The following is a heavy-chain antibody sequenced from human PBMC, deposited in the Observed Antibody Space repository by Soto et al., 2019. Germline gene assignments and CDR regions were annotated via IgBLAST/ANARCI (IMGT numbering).Heavy chain of an antibody. Sequence: SETLSLTCAVYVGSFSDYYWSWIRQPPGKGLEWIGEINHSGSTTYNPSLKSRVTISVDTSKNQFSLKLSSVTAAGTAVYYCARRTDYGDYLNWFDPWGQGTLVTVSS. J-gene: IGHJ5*02. CDR1: VGSFSDYY. CDR2: INHSGST. CDR3: ARRTDYGDYLNWFDP. D-gene: IGHD4-17*01. V-gene: IGHV4-34*01.